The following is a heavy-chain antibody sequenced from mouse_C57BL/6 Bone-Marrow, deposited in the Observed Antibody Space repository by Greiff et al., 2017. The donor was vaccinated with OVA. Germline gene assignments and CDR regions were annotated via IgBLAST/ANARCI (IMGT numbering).Heavy chain of an antibody. D-gene: IGHD1-1*01. CDR1: GYTFTSYW. CDR3: ARDYGSDYLDY. Sequence: QVQLQQPGAELVRPGSSVKLSCKASGYTFTSYWMHWVKQRPIQGLEWIGNIDPSDSETHYNQKFKDKATLTVDKSSSTAYMQLSSLTSEDSAVYYCARDYGSDYLDYWGQGTTLTVSS. J-gene: IGHJ2*01. V-gene: IGHV1-52*01. CDR2: IDPSDSET.